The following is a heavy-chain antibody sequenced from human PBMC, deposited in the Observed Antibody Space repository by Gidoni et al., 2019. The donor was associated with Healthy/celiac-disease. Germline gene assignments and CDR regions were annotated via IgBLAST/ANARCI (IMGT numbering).Heavy chain of an antibody. V-gene: IGHV3-23*01. Sequence: EVQLLESGAGLVQPGGSLRLSFAASELTFSSYAMDWVRQAPGKGLEWVSAMSGGGGSTYYADSVKGRFTISRDNSKNTLYLQMNSLRAEDTAVDYCAKDLVLAMGARPYYFDYWGQGTLVTVSS. CDR2: MSGGGGST. J-gene: IGHJ4*02. D-gene: IGHD1-26*01. CDR1: ELTFSSYA. CDR3: AKDLVLAMGARPYYFDY.